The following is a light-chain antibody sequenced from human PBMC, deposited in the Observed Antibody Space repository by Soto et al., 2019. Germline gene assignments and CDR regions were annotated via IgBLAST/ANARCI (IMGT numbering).Light chain of an antibody. J-gene: IGKJ1*01. CDR1: QTISSW. Sequence: DIQMTQSPYTLSASVGDRVSITCRASQTISSWLAWYQQKPGKAPKLLIFDVSSLESGVPSRFSGSGSGTEFTLTISSLQPDDLATYYCQQYNSYPWTFGQGTKVEIK. CDR3: QQYNSYPWT. CDR2: DVS. V-gene: IGKV1-5*01.